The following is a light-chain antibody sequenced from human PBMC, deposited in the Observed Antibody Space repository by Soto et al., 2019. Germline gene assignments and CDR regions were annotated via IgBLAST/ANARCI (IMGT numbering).Light chain of an antibody. Sequence: EIVLIQSPATLSLSPGEGATLSCRASQSVSDYLAWYQQKSGQAPRLLIYDASKRATGIPARFSGSGSGTDFTLTISSLQQEDFAVYYCQQRSNWPLTLGGGTKGDIK. J-gene: IGKJ4*01. V-gene: IGKV3-11*01. CDR2: DAS. CDR1: QSVSDY. CDR3: QQRSNWPLT.